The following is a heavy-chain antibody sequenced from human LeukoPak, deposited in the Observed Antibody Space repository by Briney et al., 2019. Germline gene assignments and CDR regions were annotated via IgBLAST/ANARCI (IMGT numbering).Heavy chain of an antibody. CDR2: ISSSGSTI. CDR3: ARGSRDAFDI. D-gene: IGHD2-2*01. V-gene: IGHV3-48*03. J-gene: IGHJ3*02. CDR1: GFTFRSYE. Sequence: GGSLRLSCAASGFTFRSYEMNWVRQAPGKGLEWVSYISSSGSTIYHADSVKGRFTISRDNAKNSLYLQMHSLRVEDTAVYYCARGSRDAFDIWGQGTMVSVSS.